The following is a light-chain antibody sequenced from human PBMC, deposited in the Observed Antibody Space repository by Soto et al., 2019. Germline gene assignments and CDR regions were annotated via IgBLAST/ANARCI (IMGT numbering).Light chain of an antibody. CDR1: QSVSSSY. CDR2: GAS. V-gene: IGKV3-20*01. J-gene: IGKJ5*01. Sequence: EIVLTQSPGTLSLSPGERATLSCRASQSVSSSYLAWYQQKPGQAPRLLIYGASGRATGIPDRLSGSGSGTDVTLTISRLEPEDFAVYYCQQYGSSPPVTFGQGTRLEIK. CDR3: QQYGSSPPVT.